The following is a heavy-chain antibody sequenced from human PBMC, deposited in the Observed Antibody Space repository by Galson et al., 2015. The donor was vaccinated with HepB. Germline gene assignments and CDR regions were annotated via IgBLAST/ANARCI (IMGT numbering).Heavy chain of an antibody. Sequence: SLRLSCAASGFTFSSYAMSWVRHAPGKGLDWVSAISDSGGYAYYSDSVKGRFTISRDNSKNSLYLQMNSLRAEDTAVYYCAREQVAFDIWGQGTMVTVSS. CDR2: ISDSGGYA. J-gene: IGHJ3*02. V-gene: IGHV3-23*01. CDR1: GFTFSSYA. CDR3: AREQVAFDI.